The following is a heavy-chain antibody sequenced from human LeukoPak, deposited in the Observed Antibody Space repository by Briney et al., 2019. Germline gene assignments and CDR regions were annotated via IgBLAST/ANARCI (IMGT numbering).Heavy chain of an antibody. Sequence: PSQTLSLTCTVSGGSISSGGYYWSWLRQHPGKGLEWIGYIYYSGSTYYNPSLKSRVTISVDTSKNQFSRKLSSVTAADTAVYYCARCGRWGYNYGRDFYYWGQGTLVTVSS. J-gene: IGHJ4*02. D-gene: IGHD5-18*01. V-gene: IGHV4-31*03. CDR3: ARCGRWGYNYGRDFYY. CDR2: IYYSGST. CDR1: GGSISSGGYY.